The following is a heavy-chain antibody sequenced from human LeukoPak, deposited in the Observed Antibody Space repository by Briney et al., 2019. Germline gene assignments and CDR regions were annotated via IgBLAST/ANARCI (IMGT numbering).Heavy chain of an antibody. CDR1: GFTFSNYW. CDR2: INPDGTST. CDR3: ARGGYSGYNFDY. J-gene: IGHJ4*02. Sequence: GGSLRLSCAASGFTFSNYWMHWVRQVPGKGLVWVSRINPDGTSTSYADSVKGRFTVSRDNAKNTLYLQMNSLRVEDTAVYYCARGGYSGYNFDYWGQGTLVTVSS. V-gene: IGHV3-74*01. D-gene: IGHD5-12*01.